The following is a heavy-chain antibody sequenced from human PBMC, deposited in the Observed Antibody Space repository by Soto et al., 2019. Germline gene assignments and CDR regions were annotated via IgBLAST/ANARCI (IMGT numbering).Heavy chain of an antibody. CDR3: AKVRYGDTSYYYYGMDV. D-gene: IGHD4-17*01. J-gene: IGHJ6*02. Sequence: QVQLVESGGGMVQPGRSLRLSCAASGFTFSSYGMHWVRQAPGKGLEWVAVISYDGSNKYYADSVKGRFTISRDNSKNTLYLQMNSLRAEDTAVYYCAKVRYGDTSYYYYGMDVWGQGTTVTVSS. CDR2: ISYDGSNK. V-gene: IGHV3-30*18. CDR1: GFTFSSYG.